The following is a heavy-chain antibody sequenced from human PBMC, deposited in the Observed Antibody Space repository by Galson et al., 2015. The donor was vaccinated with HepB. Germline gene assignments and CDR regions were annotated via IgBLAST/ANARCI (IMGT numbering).Heavy chain of an antibody. CDR3: ARVAYIVVVAAATQIFDY. V-gene: IGHV1-18*01. Sequence: SVKVSCKASGYTFSNYGITWVRQAPGQGLEWMGWIPTYNGNTNYAQNLQGRVTMTTDTSTSTAYMELRSLKSDDTAVYYCARVAYIVVVAAATQIFDYWGQGTLVTVSS. CDR2: IPTYNGNT. D-gene: IGHD2-2*01. J-gene: IGHJ4*02. CDR1: GYTFSNYG.